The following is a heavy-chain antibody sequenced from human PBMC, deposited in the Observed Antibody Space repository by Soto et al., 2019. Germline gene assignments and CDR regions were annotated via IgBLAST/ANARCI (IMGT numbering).Heavy chain of an antibody. V-gene: IGHV4-34*01. CDR2: INHSGST. J-gene: IGHJ4*01. CDR3: ARRRAGFGRFVIARNCAS. D-gene: IGHD3-16*01. CDR1: GGSFSVYY. Sequence: PSETLSLTCAFYGGSFSVYYWSWIRQPPGKGLEWIGEINHSGSTNYNPSLKSRVTISVDTSKNQFSLKLSSVTAADTAVYYCARRRAGFGRFVIARNCASWGQAALV.